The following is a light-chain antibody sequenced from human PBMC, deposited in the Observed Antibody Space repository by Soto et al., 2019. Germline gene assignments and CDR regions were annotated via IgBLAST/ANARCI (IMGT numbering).Light chain of an antibody. J-gene: IGKJ1*01. CDR3: QKYDSAPWT. CDR1: QGISNY. V-gene: IGKV1-27*01. Sequence: EIQMTQSPSSLSASVGDRVTINCRASQGISNYLAWYQQKPGKVPKLLIYGASTLQSGVPSRLSGSGSGTDFTLIINSLQPEDVATYYCQKYDSAPWTFGQGTKVEIK. CDR2: GAS.